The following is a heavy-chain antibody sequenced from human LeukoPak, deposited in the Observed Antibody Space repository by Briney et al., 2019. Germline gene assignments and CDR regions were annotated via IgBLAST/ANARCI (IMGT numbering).Heavy chain of an antibody. CDR3: AKDFLSGGSSWYSDAFDI. D-gene: IGHD6-13*01. Sequence: QPGSSLRLSCAASGFTFSSYGMHWVRQAPGKGLEWVAVISYVGSNKYYADSVKGRFTISRDNSKNTLYLQMNSLRAEDTAVYYCAKDFLSGGSSWYSDAFDIWGQGTMVTVSS. CDR1: GFTFSSYG. V-gene: IGHV3-30*18. CDR2: ISYVGSNK. J-gene: IGHJ3*02.